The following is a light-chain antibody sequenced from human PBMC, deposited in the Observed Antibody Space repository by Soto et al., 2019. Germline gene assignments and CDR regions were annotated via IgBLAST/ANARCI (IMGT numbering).Light chain of an antibody. V-gene: IGKV1-5*03. CDR2: KAS. Sequence: DIQITQSPSTLSASVGDRVTITCRASQSISSWLAWYQQRPGKAPKVLIYKASNLESGVPSRFSGSGSGTECTLTISSLQPDDFATYYCQQYNSYPCTFGQGTKLETK. CDR3: QQYNSYPCT. J-gene: IGKJ2*02. CDR1: QSISSW.